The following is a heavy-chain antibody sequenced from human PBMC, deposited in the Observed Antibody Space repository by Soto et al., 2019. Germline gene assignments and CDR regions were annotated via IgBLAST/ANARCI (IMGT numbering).Heavy chain of an antibody. J-gene: IGHJ4*02. Sequence: QVQLVQSGAEVKKPGASVKVSCKASGYTFTGHYILWVRQAPGQGLGWMGWVNPISGGTIYAQKFLGWVTMTRDTSTSTAYLELRSLTSDATAVYYCARAKNFGSGELDYWGQGTLSPSP. V-gene: IGHV1-2*04. D-gene: IGHD3-10*01. CDR2: VNPISGGT. CDR3: ARAKNFGSGELDY. CDR1: GYTFTGHY.